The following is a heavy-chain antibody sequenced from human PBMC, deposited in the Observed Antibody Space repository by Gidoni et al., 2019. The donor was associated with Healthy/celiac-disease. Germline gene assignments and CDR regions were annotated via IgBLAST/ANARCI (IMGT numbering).Heavy chain of an antibody. V-gene: IGHV3-74*01. D-gene: IGHD6-19*01. Sequence: EVQLAESGGGLVQPGGSLRLSCAASGFTFSSYWMHWVRQAPGKGLVWVSRIHSDGSSTSYADSVKGRFTISRDNAKNTLYLQMNSLRAEDTAVYYCARGGFQGLVLGYWGQRTLVTVSS. CDR1: GFTFSSYW. J-gene: IGHJ4*02. CDR3: ARGGFQGLVLGY. CDR2: IHSDGSST.